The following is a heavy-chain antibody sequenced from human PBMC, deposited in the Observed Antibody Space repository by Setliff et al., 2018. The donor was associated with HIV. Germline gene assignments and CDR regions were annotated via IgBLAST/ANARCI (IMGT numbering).Heavy chain of an antibody. D-gene: IGHD3-10*01. V-gene: IGHV4-61*10. CDR1: GGSISSGSYY. CDR3: ARGAELLWFGELHNIPYFDY. J-gene: IGHJ4*02. Sequence: PSETLSLTCTVSGGSISSGSYYWNWIRQPAGKGLEWIGYIYYSGSTKYNPSLKSRVTISVDTSKNQFSLKLSSVTAADTAVYYCARGAELLWFGELHNIPYFDYWGQGTLVTVSS. CDR2: IYYSGST.